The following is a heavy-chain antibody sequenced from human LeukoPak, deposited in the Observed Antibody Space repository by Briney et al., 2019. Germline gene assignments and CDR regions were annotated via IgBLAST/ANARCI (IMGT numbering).Heavy chain of an antibody. CDR3: ARDFYYDSSGYYSNWFDP. D-gene: IGHD3-22*01. J-gene: IGHJ5*02. V-gene: IGHV3-21*01. Sequence: GGSLRLSCAASGFTISSYSMNWVRQAPGKGLEWVSSISSSSSYIYYADSVKGRFTISRDNAKNSLYLQMNSLRAEDTAVYYCARDFYYDSSGYYSNWFDPWGQGTLVTVSS. CDR1: GFTISSYS. CDR2: ISSSSSYI.